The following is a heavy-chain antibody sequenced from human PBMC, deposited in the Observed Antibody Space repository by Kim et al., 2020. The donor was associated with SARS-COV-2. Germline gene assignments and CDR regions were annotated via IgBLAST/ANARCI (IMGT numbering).Heavy chain of an antibody. CDR3: AKSNGYKTPIDY. V-gene: IGHV3-9*01. D-gene: IGHD3-22*01. Sequence: GYAVSGTGRFTLSRDNAKNSRNLQMSSLINEDTALYYCAKSNGYKTPIDYWGQGTLVTVSS. J-gene: IGHJ4*02.